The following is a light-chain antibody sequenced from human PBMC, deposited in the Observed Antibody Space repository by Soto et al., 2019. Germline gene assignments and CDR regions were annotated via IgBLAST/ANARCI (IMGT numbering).Light chain of an antibody. J-gene: IGKJ4*01. CDR2: WAS. Sequence: IVMTQSPDSLAVSLGERATINCKSSQSVLYSSNNKNYLAWYQQKPGQPPKLLIYWASTRESGVPDRFSGSGSGTDFTLTISGLQAEDVAVYYCQQYYSTPVTFGGGTKVEIK. V-gene: IGKV4-1*01. CDR3: QQYYSTPVT. CDR1: QSVLYSSNNKNY.